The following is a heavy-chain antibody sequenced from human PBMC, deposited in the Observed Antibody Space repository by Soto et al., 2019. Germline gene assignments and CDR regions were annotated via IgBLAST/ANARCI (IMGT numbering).Heavy chain of an antibody. CDR3: SRAGDDCSTTSCYMIDY. CDR1: GYTFTTYA. J-gene: IGHJ4*02. D-gene: IGHD2-2*02. Sequence: QVQLVQSGAEVKKPGASVKVSCKASGYTFTTYAIHWVRQAPGQRLEWMGWINAGNGKTKYSQKFQDRVTITRDTSATTAYMERSSLTSEDTAVYYCSRAGDDCSTTSCYMIDYWGQGTLVTVSS. V-gene: IGHV1-3*01. CDR2: INAGNGKT.